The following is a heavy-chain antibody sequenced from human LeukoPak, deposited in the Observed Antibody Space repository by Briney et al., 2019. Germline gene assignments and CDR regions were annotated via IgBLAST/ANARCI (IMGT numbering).Heavy chain of an antibody. CDR1: GGSFSGYY. V-gene: IGHV4-34*01. Sequence: PSETLSLTCAVYGGSFSGYYWSWIRQPPGKGLEWIGEINHSGSTNYNPSLKSRVTISVDTSKNQFSLKLSSVTAADTAVYYYARGVITMVRGALYYFDYWGQGTLVTVSS. CDR3: ARGVITMVRGALYYFDY. D-gene: IGHD3-10*01. J-gene: IGHJ4*02. CDR2: INHSGST.